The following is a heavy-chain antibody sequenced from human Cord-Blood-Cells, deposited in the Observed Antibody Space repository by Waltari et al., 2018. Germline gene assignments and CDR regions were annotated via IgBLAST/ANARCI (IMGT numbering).Heavy chain of an antibody. CDR3: AREGVVIGPFDY. D-gene: IGHD3-22*01. CDR1: GFNFSSYW. J-gene: IGHJ4*02. Sequence: EVQLVESGGGLVQPGGSLRLSCAASGFNFSSYWMHWVRQAPGKGLVWVSRINSDGSSTSYADSVKGRFTISRDNAKNTLYLQMNSLRAEDTAVYYCAREGVVIGPFDYWGQGTLVTVSS. V-gene: IGHV3-74*01. CDR2: INSDGSST.